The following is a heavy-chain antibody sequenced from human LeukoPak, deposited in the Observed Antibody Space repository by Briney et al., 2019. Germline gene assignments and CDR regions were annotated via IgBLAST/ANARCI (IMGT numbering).Heavy chain of an antibody. Sequence: GASVKVSCKASGYTFTSYDINWVRQATGQGLEWMGWMNPNSGNTGYAQKFQGRVTMTRNTSISTAYMELSSLRSEDTAVYYCARARRIAAPKGYYYYYMDVWAKGPRSPSP. CDR3: ARARRIAAPKGYYYYYMDV. CDR1: GYTFTSYD. V-gene: IGHV1-8*01. J-gene: IGHJ6*03. D-gene: IGHD6-6*01. CDR2: MNPNSGNT.